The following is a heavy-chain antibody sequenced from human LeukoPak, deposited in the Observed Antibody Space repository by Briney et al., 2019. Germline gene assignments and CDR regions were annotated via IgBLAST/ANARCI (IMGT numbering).Heavy chain of an antibody. CDR2: IWYDGSKK. V-gene: IGHV3-33*06. J-gene: IGHJ4*02. CDR1: GFTFSNYG. D-gene: IGHD1-26*01. Sequence: GGSLRLSCSASGFTFSNYGMHWVRQAPGKGLECVALIWYDGSKKNYADSVKGRFTISRDNSKNTLYLQMNSLSPEDTAVFYCAKELGSGSHDLFFFDSWGRGTLVTVSS. CDR3: AKELGSGSHDLFFFDS.